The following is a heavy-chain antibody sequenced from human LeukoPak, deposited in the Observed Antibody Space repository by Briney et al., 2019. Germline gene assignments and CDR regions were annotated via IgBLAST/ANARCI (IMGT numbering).Heavy chain of an antibody. CDR1: GFTFSSYA. D-gene: IGHD3-9*01. CDR3: AKISLRYFDWLLSGIDY. J-gene: IGHJ4*02. V-gene: IGHV3-23*01. CDR2: ISGSGGST. Sequence: SGGSLRLSCAASGFTFSSYAMSWVRQAPGKGLEWVSAISGSGGSTYYADFVKGRFTISRDNSKNTLYLQMNSLRAEDTAVYYCAKISLRYFDWLLSGIDYWGQGTLVTVSS.